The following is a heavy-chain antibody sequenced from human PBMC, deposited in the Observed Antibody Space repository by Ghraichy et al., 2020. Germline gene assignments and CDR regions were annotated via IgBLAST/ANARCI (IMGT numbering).Heavy chain of an antibody. J-gene: IGHJ5*02. CDR3: AGSLTGTTGWFDP. D-gene: IGHD1-7*01. CDR2: IWYDGSNK. CDR1: GFTFSSYG. Sequence: LSLTCAASGFTFSSYGMHWVRQAPGKGLEWVAVIWYDGSNKYYADSVKGRFTISRDNSKNTLYLQMNSLRAEDRAVYYCAGSLTGTTGWFDPWGQGTLVTVSS. V-gene: IGHV3-33*01.